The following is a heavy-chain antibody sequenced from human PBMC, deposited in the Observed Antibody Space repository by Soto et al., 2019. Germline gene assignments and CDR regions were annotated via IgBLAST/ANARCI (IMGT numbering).Heavy chain of an antibody. J-gene: IGHJ6*02. D-gene: IGHD1-7*01. Sequence: GASVKVSCKASGYTFTSYGISWVRQAHGQGLEWMGWISAYNGNTNYAQKLQGRVTMTTDTSTSTAYMELRSLRSDDTAVYYCARGELELDNYYYYYGMDVWGQGTTVTVSS. V-gene: IGHV1-18*04. CDR1: GYTFTSYG. CDR2: ISAYNGNT. CDR3: ARGELELDNYYYYYGMDV.